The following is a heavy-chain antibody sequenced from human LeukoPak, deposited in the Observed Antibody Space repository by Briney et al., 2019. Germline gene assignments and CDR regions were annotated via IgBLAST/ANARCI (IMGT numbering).Heavy chain of an antibody. CDR3: ARDYYYDSSGQRDAFDI. CDR1: GGSISSYY. CDR2: IYYSGST. D-gene: IGHD3-22*01. V-gene: IGHV4-39*01. J-gene: IGHJ3*02. Sequence: SETLSLTCTVSGGSISSYYWGWIRQPPGKGLEWIGSIYYSGSTYYNPSLKSRVTISVDTSKNQFSLKLSSVTAADTAVYYCARDYYYDSSGQRDAFDIWGQGTMVTVSS.